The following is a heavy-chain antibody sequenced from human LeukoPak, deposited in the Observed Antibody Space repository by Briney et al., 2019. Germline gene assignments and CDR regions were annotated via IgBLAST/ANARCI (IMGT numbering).Heavy chain of an antibody. Sequence: SQTLSLTCAVSGGSISSGGYSWSWIRQPPGKGLEWIGYIYHSGSTYYNPSLKSRVTISVDRSKNQFSLKLSSVTAADTAVYYCARVVGSGSIDAFDIWGQGTMVTVSS. CDR2: IYHSGST. V-gene: IGHV4-30-2*01. CDR1: GGSISSGGYS. J-gene: IGHJ3*02. CDR3: ARVVGSGSIDAFDI. D-gene: IGHD1-26*01.